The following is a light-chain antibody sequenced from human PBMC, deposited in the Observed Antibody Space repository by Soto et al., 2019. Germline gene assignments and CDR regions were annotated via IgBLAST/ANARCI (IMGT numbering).Light chain of an antibody. V-gene: IGKV3-20*01. CDR1: QTISSTF. J-gene: IGKJ4*01. CDR3: QQFGSSPT. CDR2: GAS. Sequence: EIVLTQSPGTLSLSPGERATLLCRASQTISSTFLAWYQQKPGQAPRLLIYGASSRATGIPDRFSGSGSGTDFTLTISRLEPEDLAVYYCQQFGSSPTFGGGTKVEIK.